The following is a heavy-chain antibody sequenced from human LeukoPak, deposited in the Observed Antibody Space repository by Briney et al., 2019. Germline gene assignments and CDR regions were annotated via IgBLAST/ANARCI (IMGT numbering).Heavy chain of an antibody. CDR1: GGSISSHY. Sequence: SETLSLTCTVSGGSISSHYWSWIRQPPGKGLEWIGYIYYSGSTNYNPSLKSRVTISVDTSKNQFSLKLSSVTAADTAVYYCARWRRIRNYYYYYMDVWGKGTTVNVSS. CDR3: ARWRRIRNYYYYYMDV. CDR2: IYYSGST. V-gene: IGHV4-59*11. J-gene: IGHJ6*03. D-gene: IGHD2-21*01.